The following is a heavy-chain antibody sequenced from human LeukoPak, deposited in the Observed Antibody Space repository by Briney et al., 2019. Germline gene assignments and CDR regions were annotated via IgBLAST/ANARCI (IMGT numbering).Heavy chain of an antibody. CDR2: IYYTGST. V-gene: IGHV4-59*01. J-gene: IGHJ4*02. CDR3: ARGNSGSYYGFDY. D-gene: IGHD1-26*01. CDR1: GGFISSYY. Sequence: SETLSLTCTVFGGFISSYYWSWIRQPPGKGLEWIGYIYYTGSTNYNPSLKSRVTISVDTSKNQFSLKLSSVTAADTAVYYCARGNSGSYYGFDYWGQGTLVTVSS.